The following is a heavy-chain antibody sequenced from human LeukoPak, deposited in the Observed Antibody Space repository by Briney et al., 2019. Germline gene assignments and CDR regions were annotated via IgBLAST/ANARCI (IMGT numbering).Heavy chain of an antibody. J-gene: IGHJ4*02. CDR2: INQDGSGS. CDR3: ARADHHSIDY. CDR1: GFTFSWYW. Sequence: GGSLRLSCAASGFTFSWYWMSWVRQAPGKELEWVANINQDGSGSYYVDSVKGRFTISRDNAKNSLILQLTTLRVDDTAVYYCARADHHSIDYWGQGTLVTVSS. V-gene: IGHV3-7*01.